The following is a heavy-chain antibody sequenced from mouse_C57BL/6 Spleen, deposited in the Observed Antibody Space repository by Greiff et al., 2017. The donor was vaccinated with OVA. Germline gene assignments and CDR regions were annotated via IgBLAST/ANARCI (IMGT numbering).Heavy chain of an antibody. CDR1: GYTFTSYW. J-gene: IGHJ2*01. Sequence: QVQLQQPGAELVMPGASVKLSCKASGYTFTSYWMHWVKQRPGQGLEWIGEIDPSDSYTNYNQKFKGKSTLTVDKSSSTAYMQLSSLTSEDSAVYYCARVLRLRPFDYWGQGTTLTVSS. CDR2: IDPSDSYT. V-gene: IGHV1-69*01. CDR3: ARVLRLRPFDY. D-gene: IGHD3-2*02.